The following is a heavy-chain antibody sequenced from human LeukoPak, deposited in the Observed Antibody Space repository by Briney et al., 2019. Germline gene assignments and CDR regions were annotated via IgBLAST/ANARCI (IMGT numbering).Heavy chain of an antibody. V-gene: IGHV3-30*18. D-gene: IGHD2-2*01. J-gene: IGHJ4*02. CDR3: AKPYGSRDPNFDH. CDR2: ISYDGSNK. Sequence: GRPLRLSCAASGFTFSSYGMHWVRQAPGKGLEWVAVISYDGSNKYYADSVKGRFTISRDNSKDTLYLQMNTLRVEDTAVYYCAKPYGSRDPNFDHWGQGTLVTVSS. CDR1: GFTFSSYG.